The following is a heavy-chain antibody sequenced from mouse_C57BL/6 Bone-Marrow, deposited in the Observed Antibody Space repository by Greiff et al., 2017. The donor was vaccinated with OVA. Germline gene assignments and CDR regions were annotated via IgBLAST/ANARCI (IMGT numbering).Heavy chain of an antibody. Sequence: EVQLVESGGGLVQPGGSLSLSCAASGFTFTDYYMSWVRQPPGKALEWLGFIRNKANGYTTEYSASVKGRFTISRDNSQSILYLQMNGLRAEDSATYYCARGRVNYESYYFDYWGQGTTLTVSS. D-gene: IGHD2-4*01. CDR1: GFTFTDYY. V-gene: IGHV7-3*01. CDR2: IRNKANGYTT. J-gene: IGHJ2*01. CDR3: ARGRVNYESYYFDY.